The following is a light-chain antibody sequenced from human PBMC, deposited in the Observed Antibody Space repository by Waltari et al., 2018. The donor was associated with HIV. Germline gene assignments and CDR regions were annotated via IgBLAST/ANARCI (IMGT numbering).Light chain of an antibody. Sequence: SYVLTQPPSVSVAPGQTARITCGGDNIRSKSVHWYQQKSGQAPVVVVYDDRDRPSGIPERFSGSNSGNTATLTISGVEVGDEADYYCQVWDSSSVHWVFGGGTKLIV. CDR1: NIRSKS. V-gene: IGLV3-21*02. J-gene: IGLJ3*02. CDR3: QVWDSSSVHWV. CDR2: DDR.